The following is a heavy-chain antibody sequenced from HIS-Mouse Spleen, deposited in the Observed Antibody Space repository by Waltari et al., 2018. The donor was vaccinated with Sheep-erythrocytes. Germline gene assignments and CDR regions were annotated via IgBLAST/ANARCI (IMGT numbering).Heavy chain of an antibody. CDR3: ARSDIRSSGWLDY. Sequence: EVQLVESGGGLVQPGGSLRLSRAASGFTFSSFGRHWVRQAPGKGLVWVSRINSDGSSTSYADSVKGRFTISRDNAKNTLYLQMNSLRAEDTAVYYCARSDIRSSGWLDYWGQGTLVTVSS. D-gene: IGHD6-19*01. CDR2: INSDGSST. CDR1: GFTFSSFG. V-gene: IGHV3-74*01. J-gene: IGHJ4*02.